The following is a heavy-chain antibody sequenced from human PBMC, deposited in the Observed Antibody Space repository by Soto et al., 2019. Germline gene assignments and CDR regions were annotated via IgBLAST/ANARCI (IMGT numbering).Heavy chain of an antibody. J-gene: IGHJ4*02. CDR3: ARDDYCSSTSCYARAGGLYFDY. V-gene: IGHV3-11*05. D-gene: IGHD2-2*01. Sequence: GGLLRLSRGASGFTFSDYYMSWIRQAPGKGLEWVSYIISSSSYTNYADSVKGRFTISRDNAKNSLYLQMNSLRAEDTAVYYCARDDYCSSTSCYARAGGLYFDYWGQGTLVTVSS. CDR1: GFTFSDYY. CDR2: IISSSSYT.